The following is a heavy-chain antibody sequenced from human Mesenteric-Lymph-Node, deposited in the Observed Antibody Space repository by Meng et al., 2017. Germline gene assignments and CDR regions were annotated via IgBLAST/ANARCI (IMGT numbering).Heavy chain of an antibody. J-gene: IGHJ4*02. CDR1: GLTFSTYG. CDR3: AKVAYASTWYVPHFDY. V-gene: IGHV3-30*18. CDR2: ISYDGSNK. Sequence: QVQLVESGGGVVQPGRSLRLSCATSGLTFSTYGMHWVRQAPGKGLEWVAVISYDGSNKYYAESVKGRFTISRDNSKNTLHLQMNSLRAEDTAVYYCAKVAYASTWYVPHFDYWGQGTLVTVSS. D-gene: IGHD6-13*01.